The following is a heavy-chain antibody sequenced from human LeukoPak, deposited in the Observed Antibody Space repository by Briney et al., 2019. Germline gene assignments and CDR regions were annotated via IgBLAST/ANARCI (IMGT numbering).Heavy chain of an antibody. CDR3: TRGGEEPFDY. V-gene: IGHV3-74*01. CDR2: INVEGTTT. CDR1: GFTSTRFW. J-gene: IGHJ4*02. D-gene: IGHD3-10*01. Sequence: GGSLRLSCAGSGFTSTRFWMHWVRQAPGKGPVWVARINVEGTTTTYADSVEGRFTISRDENTLYLQMNHLRVDDTAVYYCTRGGEEPFDYWGQGTLVTVSP.